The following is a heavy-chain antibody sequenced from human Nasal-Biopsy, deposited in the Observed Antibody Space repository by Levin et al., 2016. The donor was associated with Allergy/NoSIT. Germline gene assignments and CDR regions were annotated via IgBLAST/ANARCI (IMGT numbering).Heavy chain of an antibody. CDR3: ARGQLLATGTFDY. CDR2: ISHSSSYI. V-gene: IGHV3-11*06. Sequence: GGSLRLSCAASGFTFSDYYMSYIRQAPGKGLEWVSYISHSSSYINYADSVKGRFTISRDNAKNSLSLQMNNLRVEDTAVYYCARGQLLATGTFDYWGQGTLVTVSS. D-gene: IGHD1-1*01. CDR1: GFTFSDYY. J-gene: IGHJ4*02.